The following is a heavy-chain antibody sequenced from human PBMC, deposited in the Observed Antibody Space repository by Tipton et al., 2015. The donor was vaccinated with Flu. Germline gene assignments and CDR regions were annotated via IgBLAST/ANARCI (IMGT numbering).Heavy chain of an antibody. CDR3: ARGSPDNDYDFWRGYSQLADY. D-gene: IGHD3-3*01. CDR2: ITSSGNMI. Sequence: SLRLSCLGSGFTFSNYEMNWVRQAPGKGLQWVAYITSSGNMIYYADSVRGRFTISRDNAKTSLYLQMNRLRPEDTAVYYCARGSPDNDYDFWRGYSQLADYWGRGTLVTVSS. J-gene: IGHJ4*02. CDR1: GFTFSNYE. V-gene: IGHV3-48*03.